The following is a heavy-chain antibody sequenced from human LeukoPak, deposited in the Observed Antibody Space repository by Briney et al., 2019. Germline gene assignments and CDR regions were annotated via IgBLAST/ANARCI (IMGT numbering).Heavy chain of an antibody. D-gene: IGHD3-22*01. CDR1: GGSISSSNFY. CDR3: ARSGITMIVRT. J-gene: IGHJ4*02. CDR2: IYYSGST. Sequence: KTSETLSLTCTVSGGSISSSNFYWSWIRQPPGKGLEWIGSIYYSGSTYYNPSLKSRVTISVDTSKNQFSLKLSSVTAADTAVYYCARSGITMIVRTWGRGTLVTVSS. V-gene: IGHV4-39*01.